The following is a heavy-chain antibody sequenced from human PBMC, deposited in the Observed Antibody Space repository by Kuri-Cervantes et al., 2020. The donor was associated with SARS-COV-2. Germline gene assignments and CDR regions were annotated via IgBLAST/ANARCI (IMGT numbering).Heavy chain of an antibody. D-gene: IGHD3-10*01. V-gene: IGHV3-NL1*01. CDR3: AREPSGDGDYYYYYGMDV. CDR2: ISESGDIT. CDR1: GFTFSSYG. J-gene: IGHJ6*02. Sequence: GGSLRLSCAASGFTFSSYGMHWVRQAPGKGLEWVSGISESGDITDYADSVKGRFTISRDNSKNTLYLQMNSLRAEDTAVYYCAREPSGDGDYYYYYGMDVWGQGTTVTVSS.